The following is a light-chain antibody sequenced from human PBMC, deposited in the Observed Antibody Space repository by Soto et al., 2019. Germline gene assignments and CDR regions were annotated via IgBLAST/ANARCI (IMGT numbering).Light chain of an antibody. J-gene: IGLJ2*01. CDR3: QVWDISSNVI. Sequence: SYELTQPHSVSVATAQTARIPCGANNIGNKGVHWYQQRPGQAPVLVLYNDNNRPSGIPDRFSGSNSGNTATLTISRVEEGDEDEYYCQVWDISSNVIFGGGTK. CDR1: NIGNKG. CDR2: NDN. V-gene: IGLV3-21*02.